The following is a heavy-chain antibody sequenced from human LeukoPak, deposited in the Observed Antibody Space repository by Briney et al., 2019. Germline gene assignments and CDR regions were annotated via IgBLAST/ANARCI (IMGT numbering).Heavy chain of an antibody. CDR1: GGSFSGYY. Sequence: SETLSLTCAVYGGSFSGYYWSWIRQPPGKGLEWIGEMNHSGSTNYNPSLKSRVTISVDTSKNQFSLKLSSVTAADTAVYYCARGRWVTMGLDYWGQGTLVTVSS. V-gene: IGHV4-34*01. CDR3: ARGRWVTMGLDY. CDR2: MNHSGST. D-gene: IGHD4/OR15-4a*01. J-gene: IGHJ4*02.